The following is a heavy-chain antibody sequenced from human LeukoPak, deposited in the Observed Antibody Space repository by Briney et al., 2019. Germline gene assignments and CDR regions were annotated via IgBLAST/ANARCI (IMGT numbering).Heavy chain of an antibody. Sequence: GGSLRLSCAASGFTFSSYAMHGVRQAPGKGLEWVAVISYDGSNKYYADSVKGRFTISRDNSKNTLYLQMNSLRAEDTAVYYCARTRSGYSYGLTDAFDIWGQGTMVTVSS. J-gene: IGHJ3*02. V-gene: IGHV3-30-3*01. CDR1: GFTFSSYA. CDR2: ISYDGSNK. D-gene: IGHD5-18*01. CDR3: ARTRSGYSYGLTDAFDI.